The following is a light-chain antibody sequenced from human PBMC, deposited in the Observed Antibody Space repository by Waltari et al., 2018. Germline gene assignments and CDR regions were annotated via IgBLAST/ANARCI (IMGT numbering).Light chain of an antibody. CDR3: LQYSSSPLT. J-gene: IGKJ4*01. V-gene: IGKV1-12*01. CDR1: QSISSW. CDR2: KAS. Sequence: DIQMTQSPSSLSASVGDTVTITCRASQSISSWLAWYQQKPGKGPKLLIYKASSLQSGVPSRFSGSGSGTDFTLTISSLQPEDFATYYCLQYSSSPLTFGGGTKVEIK.